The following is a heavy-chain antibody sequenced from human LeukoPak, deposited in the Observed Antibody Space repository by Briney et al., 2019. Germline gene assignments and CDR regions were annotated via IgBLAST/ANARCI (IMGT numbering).Heavy chain of an antibody. CDR3: ARGLEDGSGIPDAFDI. V-gene: IGHV3-21*01. Sequence: GGSLRLSCAASGFTFSSYSMNWVRQAPGKGLEWVSSISSSSSYIYYADSVKGRFTISRDNAKNSLYLQMNSLRAGDTAVYYCARGLEDGSGIPDAFDIWGQGTMVTVSS. CDR2: ISSSSSYI. CDR1: GFTFSSYS. J-gene: IGHJ3*02. D-gene: IGHD3-10*01.